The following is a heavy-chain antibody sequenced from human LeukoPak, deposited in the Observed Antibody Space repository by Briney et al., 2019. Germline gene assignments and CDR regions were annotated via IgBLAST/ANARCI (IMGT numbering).Heavy chain of an antibody. CDR3: ARDWTGTSPAVFDY. D-gene: IGHD3/OR15-3a*01. V-gene: IGHV3-21*01. J-gene: IGHJ4*02. CDR1: GFTFSSYS. CDR2: ISSSSSYI. Sequence: GGSLRLSCAASGFTFSSYSMNWVRQAPEKGLEWVSSISSSSSYICYADSVKGRFTISRDNAKNSLYLQMNSLRAEDTAVYYCARDWTGTSPAVFDYWGQGTLVTVSS.